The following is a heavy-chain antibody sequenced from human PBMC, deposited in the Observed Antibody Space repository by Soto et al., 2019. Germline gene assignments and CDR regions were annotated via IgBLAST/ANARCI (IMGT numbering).Heavy chain of an antibody. CDR2: IKSKTDGGTT. CDR1: GFTFSNAW. J-gene: IGHJ6*02. CDR3: TTAAYYYGMDV. V-gene: IGHV3-15*01. Sequence: EVQLVESGGGLVKPGGSLRLSCAASGFTFSNAWMSWVRQAPGKGLEWVGRIKSKTDGGTTDYAAPVKGRFTISRDDSRNTLYLQMNSLKTEDTAVYYCTTAAYYYGMDVWGQGTTVTVSS.